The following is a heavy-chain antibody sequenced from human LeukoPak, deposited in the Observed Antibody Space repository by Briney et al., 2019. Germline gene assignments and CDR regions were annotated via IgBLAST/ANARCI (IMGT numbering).Heavy chain of an antibody. J-gene: IGHJ4*02. CDR1: GGSISSYY. V-gene: IGHV4-59*01. D-gene: IGHD3-22*01. CDR2: IYYSGST. CDR3: ARNYYDTKKPWD. Sequence: SETLSLTCTVSGGSISSYYWSWIRQPPGKGLEWIGYIYYSGSTSYNPSLKSRVTISVDTSKNQFSLKLSSVTAADTAVYFCARNYYDTKKPWDWGQGTLVTVSS.